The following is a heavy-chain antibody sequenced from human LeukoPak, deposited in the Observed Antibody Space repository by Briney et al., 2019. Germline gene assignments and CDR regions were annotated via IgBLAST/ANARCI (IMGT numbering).Heavy chain of an antibody. Sequence: ASVKVSCKASGGTFSSYAISWVRQAPGQGLEWMGRIIPILGIANYAQKFQGRVTITADKSTSTAYMELGSLRSEDTAVYYCARSTSFNWFDPWGQGTLVTVSS. CDR2: IIPILGIA. CDR1: GGTFSSYA. CDR3: ARSTSFNWFDP. J-gene: IGHJ5*02. V-gene: IGHV1-69*04. D-gene: IGHD2-2*01.